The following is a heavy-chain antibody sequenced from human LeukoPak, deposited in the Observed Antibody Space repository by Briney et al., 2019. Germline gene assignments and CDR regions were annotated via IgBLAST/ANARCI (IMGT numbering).Heavy chain of an antibody. CDR3: ARETLLWFGVNGAFDI. Sequence: SETLSLTCTVSGGSVSSGSYYWSRIRQPPGKGLEWIGYIYYSGSTNYNPSLKSRVTISVDTSKNQFSLKLSSVTAADTAVYYCARETLLWFGVNGAFDIWGQGTMVTVSS. J-gene: IGHJ3*02. CDR2: IYYSGST. V-gene: IGHV4-61*01. CDR1: GGSVSSGSYY. D-gene: IGHD3-10*01.